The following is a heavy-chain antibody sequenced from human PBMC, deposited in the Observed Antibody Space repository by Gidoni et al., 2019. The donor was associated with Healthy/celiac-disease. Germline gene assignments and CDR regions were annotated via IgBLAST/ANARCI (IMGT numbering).Heavy chain of an antibody. CDR3: ARGGIWFRDLYFQH. Sequence: QVQLQQWGAGLLKPSETLSLTCAVYGGSFSGYYWSWIRQPPGKGLEWIGEINHSGSTNYNPSLKSRVTISVDTSKNQFSLKLSSVTAADTAVYYCARGGIWFRDLYFQHWGQGTLVTVSS. CDR1: GGSFSGYY. CDR2: INHSGST. J-gene: IGHJ1*01. V-gene: IGHV4-34*01. D-gene: IGHD3-10*01.